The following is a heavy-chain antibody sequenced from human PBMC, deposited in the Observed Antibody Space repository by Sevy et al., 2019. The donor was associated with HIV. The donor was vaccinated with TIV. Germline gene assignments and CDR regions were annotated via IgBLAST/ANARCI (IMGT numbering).Heavy chain of an antibody. Sequence: ASLKVSCKASGGTFSSYAISWVRQAPGQGLEWMGGIIPIFGTANYAQKFQGRVTITADESTSTAYMELSSLRSEDTAVYYCAREFVSGYGMDVWGQGTTVTVSS. J-gene: IGHJ6*02. CDR2: IIPIFGTA. CDR1: GGTFSSYA. D-gene: IGHD3-10*01. V-gene: IGHV1-69*13. CDR3: AREFVSGYGMDV.